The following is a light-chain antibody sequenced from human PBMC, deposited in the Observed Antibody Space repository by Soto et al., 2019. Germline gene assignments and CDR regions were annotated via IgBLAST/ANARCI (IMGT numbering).Light chain of an antibody. J-gene: IGLJ3*02. Sequence: QPVLTQSSSASASLGSSVKLTCTLSSGHSSYIIAWHQQQPGKAPRYLMKLEGSGCYNKGSGVPDRFSGSSSGADRYLTISSLQFEDEADYYCETWDSNTHTVFGGGTKLTVL. V-gene: IGLV4-60*02. CDR1: SGHSSYI. CDR2: LEGSGCY. CDR3: ETWDSNTHTV.